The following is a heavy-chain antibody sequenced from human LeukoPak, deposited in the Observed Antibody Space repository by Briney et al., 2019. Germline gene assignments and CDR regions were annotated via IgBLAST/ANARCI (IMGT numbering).Heavy chain of an antibody. CDR3: ARDGAVAGDGAWYY. CDR2: ISNGGSSK. J-gene: IGHJ4*02. CDR1: GFTVSSNY. D-gene: IGHD6-19*01. V-gene: IGHV3-30-3*01. Sequence: PGGSLRLSCAASGFTVSSNYMSWVRQAPGKGLEWVALISNGGSSKYYADSVKGRFTVSRDNSKNTLYLQMNTLRTEDTAVYYCARDGAVAGDGAWYYWGQGTLVTVSS.